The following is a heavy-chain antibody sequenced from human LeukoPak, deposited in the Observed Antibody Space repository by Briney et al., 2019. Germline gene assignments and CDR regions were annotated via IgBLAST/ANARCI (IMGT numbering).Heavy chain of an antibody. Sequence: PSETLSLACTVSGGSISSSSNYWGWIRQPPGMGLEWIGSIYYNGKTFYNPSLKSRVTISADKSKNQFSLKLSSVTAADTAVYYCAATIAVAGTSFPYFDCWGQGTLVTVSS. CDR3: AATIAVAGTSFPYFDC. D-gene: IGHD6-19*01. V-gene: IGHV4-39*01. CDR1: GGSISSSSNY. CDR2: IYYNGKT. J-gene: IGHJ4*02.